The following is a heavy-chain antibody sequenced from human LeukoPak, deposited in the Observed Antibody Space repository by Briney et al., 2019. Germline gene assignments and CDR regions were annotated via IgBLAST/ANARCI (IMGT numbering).Heavy chain of an antibody. J-gene: IGHJ4*02. D-gene: IGHD2-15*01. CDR2: INPSGGST. CDR1: GYTFTGYY. CDR3: ARVNKYCSGGSCYDFDY. V-gene: IGHV1-46*01. Sequence: ASVKVSCKASGYTFTGYYMHWVRQAPGQGLEWMGWINPSGGSTSYAQKFQGRVTMTRDTSTSTVYMELSSLRSEDTAVYYCARVNKYCSGGSCYDFDYWGQGTLVTVSS.